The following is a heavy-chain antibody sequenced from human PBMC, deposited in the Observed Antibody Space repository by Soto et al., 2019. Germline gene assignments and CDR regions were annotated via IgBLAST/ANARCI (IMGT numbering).Heavy chain of an antibody. J-gene: IGHJ6*02. CDR1: GGSISSYY. Sequence: SETLSLSCTVSGGSISSYYWSWIRQPPGEGLEWIGYIYYSGSTNYNPSLKSRVTISLDTSKNQFSLKLSSVTAADTAVYYCARDYGDYGMDVWGQGTTVTVSS. CDR3: ARDYGDYGMDV. V-gene: IGHV4-59*01. D-gene: IGHD4-17*01. CDR2: IYYSGST.